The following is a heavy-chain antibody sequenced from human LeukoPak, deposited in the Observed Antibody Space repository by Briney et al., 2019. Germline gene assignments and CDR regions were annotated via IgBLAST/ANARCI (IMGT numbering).Heavy chain of an antibody. CDR2: IYYSGST. D-gene: IGHD4-17*01. Sequence: SETLSLTCAVYGGSFSGYYWSWIRQHPGKGLEWIGYIYYSGSTYYNPSLKSRVTISVDTSKNQFSLKLSSVTAADTAVYYCARDYGDYGGLIDYWGQGTLVTVSS. V-gene: IGHV4-31*11. CDR1: GGSFSGYY. CDR3: ARDYGDYGGLIDY. J-gene: IGHJ4*02.